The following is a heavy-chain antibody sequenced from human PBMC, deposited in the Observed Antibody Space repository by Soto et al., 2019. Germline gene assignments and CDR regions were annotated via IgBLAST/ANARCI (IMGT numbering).Heavy chain of an antibody. D-gene: IGHD2-15*01. CDR1: GYTFTRYG. Sequence: QVQLVQSGAEVRKPGASVKVSCKASGYTFTRYGISWVRQAPGQGLEWMGWTSTCNGNTDYAQNLQGRVTMTTDTSTSTAYMELRSLRSNDTAVYYCGRPSGYCSVGSCSPLDHWGQGTLVTVSS. CDR3: GRPSGYCSVGSCSPLDH. CDR2: TSTCNGNT. V-gene: IGHV1-18*01. J-gene: IGHJ1*01.